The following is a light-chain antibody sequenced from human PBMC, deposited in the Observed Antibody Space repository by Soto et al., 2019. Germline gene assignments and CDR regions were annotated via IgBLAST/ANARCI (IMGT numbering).Light chain of an antibody. CDR1: NSDVNY. Sequence: QSALTQPASVSGAPGQSITISCTGTNSDVNYVSWHQQHPGKAPKLMIYEVINRSSGVSNRFSGSKSGNTASLTISGLRAEDEADYYCSSSTSSNTFVFGTGTKVTVL. CDR3: SSSTSSNTFV. J-gene: IGLJ1*01. CDR2: EVI. V-gene: IGLV2-14*01.